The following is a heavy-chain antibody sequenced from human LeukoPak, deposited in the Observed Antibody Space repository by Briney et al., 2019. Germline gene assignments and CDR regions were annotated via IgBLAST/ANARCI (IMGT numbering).Heavy chain of an antibody. J-gene: IGHJ4*02. Sequence: PGGSLRLSCAASGFTFRNYAMNWVRQAPGKGLEWVSSISGSGGGANYADSVRGRFTISRDNSKNTLYVQMNSLRAEDTAVYYCAKNLESFGDSATDYWGQGTLVTVSS. CDR3: AKNLESFGDSATDY. CDR2: ISGSGGGA. V-gene: IGHV3-23*01. D-gene: IGHD4-17*01. CDR1: GFTFRNYA.